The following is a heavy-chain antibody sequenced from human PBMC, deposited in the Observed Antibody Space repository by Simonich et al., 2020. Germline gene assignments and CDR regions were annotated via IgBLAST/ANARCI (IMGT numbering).Heavy chain of an antibody. CDR2: IYYSWGT. J-gene: IGHJ4*02. CDR3: ARHDRWLQFYFDY. CDR1: GGSISSYY. V-gene: IGHV4-59*08. Sequence: QVQLQESGPGLVKPSETLSLTCTVSGGSISSYYWSWIRQPPGKGLEWMGYIYYSWGTKHNPPLKSRVTISVDTSKNQFSLKLGSVTAADTAVYYCARHDRWLQFYFDYWGQGTLVTVSS. D-gene: IGHD5-12*01.